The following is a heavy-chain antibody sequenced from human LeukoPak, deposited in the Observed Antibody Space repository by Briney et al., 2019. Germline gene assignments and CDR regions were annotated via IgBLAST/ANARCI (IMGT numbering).Heavy chain of an antibody. CDR2: INPRSGDT. Sequence: ASVKVSCKASGYTFTDYYMHWVRQAPGQGLEWMGWINPRSGDTRYAQKFQGRVAMTRATSIGTAYMELTRLTSDDTAVYFCAREDDYYFNWGQGALDTVSS. D-gene: IGHD5-24*01. V-gene: IGHV1-2*02. CDR3: AREDDYYFN. J-gene: IGHJ4*02. CDR1: GYTFTDYY.